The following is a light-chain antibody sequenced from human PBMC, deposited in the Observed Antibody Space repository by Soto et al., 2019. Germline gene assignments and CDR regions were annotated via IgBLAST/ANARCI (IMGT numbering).Light chain of an antibody. Sequence: QSALTQPASVSGSPGQSITISCTGTSSDVGGYNFVSWYQQHPDKAPKLMVYEVTKRPSGVSDRFSGSKSGNTASLTISGLQAEDEADYYCSSYTSRDTRVFGTGTSSPS. V-gene: IGLV2-14*01. CDR2: EVT. J-gene: IGLJ1*01. CDR3: SSYTSRDTRV. CDR1: SSDVGGYNF.